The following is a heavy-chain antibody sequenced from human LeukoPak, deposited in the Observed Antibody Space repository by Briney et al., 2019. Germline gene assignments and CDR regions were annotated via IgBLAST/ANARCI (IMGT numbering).Heavy chain of an antibody. V-gene: IGHV3-30*18. CDR2: ISSDGSNK. CDR3: ANGFTWFVA. CDR1: GFTFSSYG. J-gene: IGHJ1*01. Sequence: PGGSLRLSCAASGFTFSSYGMHWVRQAPGKGLEWVAVISSDGSNKYYSDSVKGRFTITRDNSKNTLYLQRNRLRAEDTAVYYWANGFTWFVAWGQGTLVTVSS. D-gene: IGHD3-10*01.